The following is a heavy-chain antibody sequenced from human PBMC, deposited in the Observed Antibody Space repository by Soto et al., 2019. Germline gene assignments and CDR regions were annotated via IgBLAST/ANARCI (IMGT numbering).Heavy chain of an antibody. CDR3: ARALTGGLVDYNWFDP. D-gene: IGHD2-8*02. CDR2: IYYSGST. J-gene: IGHJ5*02. Sequence: SETLSLTCTVSGGSISSYYWSWIRQPPGKGLEWIGYIYYSGSTNYNPSLKSRVTISVDTSKNQFSLKLSSVTAADTAVYYCARALTGGLVDYNWFDPWGQGTLVTVSS. CDR1: GGSISSYY. V-gene: IGHV4-59*01.